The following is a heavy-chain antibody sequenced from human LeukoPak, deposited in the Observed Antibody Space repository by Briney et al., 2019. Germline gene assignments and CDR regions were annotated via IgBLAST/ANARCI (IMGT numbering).Heavy chain of an antibody. CDR2: IWYDGSNK. D-gene: IGHD6-13*01. J-gene: IGHJ4*02. Sequence: PGGSLRLSCAASGFTFSSYGMHWVRQAPGKGLEWVAVIWYDGSNKYYADSVKGRFTISRDNSKNTLYLQMNSLRAEDTAVYYCARGTATKPRIAAAAWDWGQGTLVTVSS. CDR1: GFTFSSYG. CDR3: ARGTATKPRIAAAAWD. V-gene: IGHV3-33*01.